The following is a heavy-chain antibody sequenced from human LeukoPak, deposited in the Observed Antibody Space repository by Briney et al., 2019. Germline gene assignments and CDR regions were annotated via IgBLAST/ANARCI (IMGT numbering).Heavy chain of an antibody. Sequence: ASVKVSCKASGYTFTSNYIHWVRQAPGQGLECMGMIYPRVGSTSYAQKFQGRVTVTRDTSTSTVHMELSGLRSEDTAVYYCARDQEGFDYWGQGTLVTVSS. V-gene: IGHV1-46*01. CDR2: IYPRVGST. CDR1: GYTFTSNY. J-gene: IGHJ4*02. CDR3: ARDQEGFDY.